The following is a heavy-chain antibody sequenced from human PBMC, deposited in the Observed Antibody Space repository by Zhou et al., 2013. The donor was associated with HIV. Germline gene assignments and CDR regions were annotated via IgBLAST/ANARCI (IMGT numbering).Heavy chain of an antibody. V-gene: IGHV1-69*05. Sequence: QVHLVQSGAEVKKPGSSVKVSCKTSGGSFSSFTISWVRQAPGQGLEWIGGLVPVFATTNYAQTLQDRVTITTDASTNTAYMELNSLRSEDTAVYYCARWVAPHTAWFDPWGQGTLVTVSS. CDR2: LVPVFATT. D-gene: IGHD1-26*01. J-gene: IGHJ5*02. CDR3: ARWVAPHTAWFDP. CDR1: GGSFSSFT.